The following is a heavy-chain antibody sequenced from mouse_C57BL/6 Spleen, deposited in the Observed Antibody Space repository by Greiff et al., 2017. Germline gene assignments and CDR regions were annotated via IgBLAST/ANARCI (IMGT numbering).Heavy chain of an antibody. D-gene: IGHD2-4*01. J-gene: IGHJ3*01. CDR2: INPNNGGT. V-gene: IGHV1-26*01. Sequence: EVQLQQSGPELVKPGASVKISCKASGYTFTDYYMTWVKQSHGKSLEWIGDINPNNGGTSYNQKFKGKATLTVDKSSSTAYMELRSLTSEDSAVYYCARYYDYDRFAYWGQGTLVTVSA. CDR3: ARYYDYDRFAY. CDR1: GYTFTDYY.